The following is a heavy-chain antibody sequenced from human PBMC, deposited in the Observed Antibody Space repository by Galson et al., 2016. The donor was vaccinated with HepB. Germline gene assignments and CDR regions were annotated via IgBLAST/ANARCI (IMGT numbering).Heavy chain of an antibody. Sequence: SLRLSCASSEFTFSSAWMSWVRQTPGKGLEWVGRIKSKTEGGTTDYAAPVKGRFTISRDDSKNTLYLQMNSLKIGDTAVYYCSTEWAYYDRRSYCFDYWGLGTLVSVSS. D-gene: IGHD3-22*01. CDR3: STEWAYYDRRSYCFDY. V-gene: IGHV3-15*01. CDR1: EFTFSSAW. CDR2: IKSKTEGGTT. J-gene: IGHJ4*02.